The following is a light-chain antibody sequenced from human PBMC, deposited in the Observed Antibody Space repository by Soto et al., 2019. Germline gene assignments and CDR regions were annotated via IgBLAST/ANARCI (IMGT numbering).Light chain of an antibody. CDR3: QQYNTYSWT. CDR2: KAS. CDR1: QSISSW. J-gene: IGKJ1*01. V-gene: IGKV1-5*03. Sequence: DIQMTQSPSALSASVGDRITITCRASQSISSWLAWYQQKPGKAPNLLIYKASSLESGVPSRFSGSGSGTEFTRTISSLQPDDFATYYCQQYNTYSWTVGQGTEVDIK.